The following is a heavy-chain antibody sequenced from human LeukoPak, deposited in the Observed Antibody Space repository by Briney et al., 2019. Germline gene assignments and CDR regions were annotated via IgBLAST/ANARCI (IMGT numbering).Heavy chain of an antibody. J-gene: IGHJ6*03. CDR2: IIHDGSEK. CDR3: ARGRSYLDV. Sequence: GGPLRLSCAASGFTLSSYWMNWCRQAPGKGLEWRGNIIHDGSEKYYVDSVKARFTIARDNAKNSRYLQMNSWRAEDTAVDYCARGRSYLDVWGKGTTVTVSS. V-gene: IGHV3-7*05. CDR1: GFTLSSYW.